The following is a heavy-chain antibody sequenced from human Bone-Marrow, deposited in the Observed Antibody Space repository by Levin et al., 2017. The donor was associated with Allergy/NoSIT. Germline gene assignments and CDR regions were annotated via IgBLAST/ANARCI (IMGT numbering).Heavy chain of an antibody. CDR2: ISGSGGST. CDR1: GFTFSSYA. V-gene: IGHV3-23*01. D-gene: IGHD2-2*01. Sequence: GGSLRLSCAASGFTFSSYAMSWVRQAPGKGLEWVSAISGSGGSTYYADSVKGRFTISRDNSKNTLYLQMNSLRAEDTAVYYCAKDQTTPVPAAMWGYNWFDPWGQGTLVTVSS. CDR3: AKDQTTPVPAAMWGYNWFDP. J-gene: IGHJ5*02.